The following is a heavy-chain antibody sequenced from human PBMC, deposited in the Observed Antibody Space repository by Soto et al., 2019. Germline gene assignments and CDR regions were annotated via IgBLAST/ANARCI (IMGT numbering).Heavy chain of an antibody. CDR3: AKDEYYYSRSGYYIFDS. Sequence: GGSLRLSCAASGFTFSSYGMHWVRQAPGKGLEWVAVISYDGSNKYYADSVKDRFTISRDNSKKTLYLQMNSLRPEDTALYYCAKDEYYYSRSGYYIFDSWGQGTLVTVS. CDR1: GFTFSSYG. CDR2: ISYDGSNK. D-gene: IGHD3-22*01. V-gene: IGHV3-30*18. J-gene: IGHJ4*02.